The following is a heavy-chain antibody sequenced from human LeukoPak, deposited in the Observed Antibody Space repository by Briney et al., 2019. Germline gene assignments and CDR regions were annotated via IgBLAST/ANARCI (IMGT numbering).Heavy chain of an antibody. CDR1: GFTFSDAW. J-gene: IGHJ3*02. CDR3: ATVAYCSGVSCYGDFDI. D-gene: IGHD2-15*01. CDR2: IRSRTDGGTA. Sequence: GGSLRLSCAASGFTFSDAWMSWVRQGPGKGLEWVGRIRSRTDGGTADYAAPVKGRFTISRDDSKNTLYLQMNSLKTDDTAVYYCATVAYCSGVSCYGDFDIWGQGTMVTVSS. V-gene: IGHV3-15*01.